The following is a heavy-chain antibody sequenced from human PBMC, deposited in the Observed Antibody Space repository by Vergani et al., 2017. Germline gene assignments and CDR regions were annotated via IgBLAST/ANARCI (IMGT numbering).Heavy chain of an antibody. J-gene: IGHJ4*02. D-gene: IGHD1-26*01. CDR2: ISWNSGSI. Sequence: EVQLVESGGGLVQPGRSLRLSCAASGFTFDDYAMHWVRQAPGKGLEWVSGISWNSGSIGYADSVKGRFTISRDNAKNSLYLQMNSLRAEDTALYYCAGERGSYYVLSDYWGQGTLVTVSS. V-gene: IGHV3-9*01. CDR1: GFTFDDYA. CDR3: AGERGSYYVLSDY.